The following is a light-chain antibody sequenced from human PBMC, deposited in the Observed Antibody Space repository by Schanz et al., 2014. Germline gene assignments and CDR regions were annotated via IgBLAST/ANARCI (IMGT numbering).Light chain of an antibody. CDR2: DAS. CDR1: QSISSW. V-gene: IGKV1-5*01. Sequence: DIQMTQSPSTLSASVGDRVTITCRASQSISSWLAWYQQKPGKAPKVLIYDASSLESGVPSRFSGSGSGTEFTLTINSLQPDDFATYYCQQYNSYSPYTFGQGTKLEIK. CDR3: QQYNSYSPYT. J-gene: IGKJ2*01.